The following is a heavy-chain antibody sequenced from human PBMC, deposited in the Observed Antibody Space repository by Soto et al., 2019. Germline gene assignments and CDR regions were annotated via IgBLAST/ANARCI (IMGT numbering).Heavy chain of an antibody. CDR3: ERSMVRGPSDGMDV. V-gene: IGHV2-70*01. CDR1: GFSLSTSGMC. D-gene: IGHD3-10*01. Sequence: SGPTLVNPTQTLTLTCTFSGFSLSTSGMCVSWIRQPPGQGLELLALSEWDADKYYSTPLKNRLTSSKHTSKNPVVLTMTNMSPVDTAKYYCERSMVRGPSDGMDVWGQGTTVTVSS. J-gene: IGHJ6*02. CDR2: SEWDADK.